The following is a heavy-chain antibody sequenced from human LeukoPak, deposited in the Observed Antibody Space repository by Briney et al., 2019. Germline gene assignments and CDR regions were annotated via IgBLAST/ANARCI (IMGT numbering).Heavy chain of an antibody. CDR1: GGSISSYY. D-gene: IGHD4-11*01. CDR3: ARLVTTRESIGIDY. V-gene: IGHV4-59*08. Sequence: PSETLSLTCTVSGGSISSYYWSWIRQPPGKGLEWIGYIYYSGSTNYNPSLKSRVTISVDTSKNQFSLKLSSVTAAGTAVYYCARLVTTRESIGIDYWGQGTLVTVSS. CDR2: IYYSGST. J-gene: IGHJ4*02.